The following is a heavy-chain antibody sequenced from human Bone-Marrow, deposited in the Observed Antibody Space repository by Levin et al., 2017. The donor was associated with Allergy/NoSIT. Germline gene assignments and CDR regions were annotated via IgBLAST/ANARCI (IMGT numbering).Heavy chain of an antibody. Sequence: PSETLSLTCTVSGGSISSSSYYWGWIRQPPGKGLEWIGSIYYSGSTYYNPSLKSRITISVDTSKNQFSLKLSSVTAADTAVYYCARRVYCSSTSCYVSFDYWGQGTLVTVSS. CDR3: ARRVYCSSTSCYVSFDY. J-gene: IGHJ4*02. CDR1: GGSISSSSYY. V-gene: IGHV4-39*01. D-gene: IGHD2-2*01. CDR2: IYYSGST.